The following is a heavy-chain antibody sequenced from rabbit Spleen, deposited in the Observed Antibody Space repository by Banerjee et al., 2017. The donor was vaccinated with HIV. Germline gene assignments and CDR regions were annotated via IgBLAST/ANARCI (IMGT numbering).Heavy chain of an antibody. V-gene: IGHV1S45*01. CDR2: IDAGSSGFT. J-gene: IGHJ6*01. CDR1: GFSFSGRDV. D-gene: IGHD8-1*01. Sequence: QEQLVESGGDLVKPGASLTLTCKASGFSFSGRDVMCWVRQAPGKGLEWIACIDAGSSGFTYFATWAKGRFAISKTSSTTVTLQMTRLTAADTATYFCARDTASSFSSYGMDLWGPGTLVTVS. CDR3: ARDTASSFSSYGMDL.